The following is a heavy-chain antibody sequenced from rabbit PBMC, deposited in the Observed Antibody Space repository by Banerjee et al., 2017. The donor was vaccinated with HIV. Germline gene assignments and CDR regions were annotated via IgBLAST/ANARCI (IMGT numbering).Heavy chain of an antibody. D-gene: IGHD4-2*01. CDR3: ARDRDWTLDL. J-gene: IGHJ3*01. Sequence: QSLEESGGDLVKPGASLTLTCTASGFSLSIYEMCWVRQAPGKGLEWIACIYAGSSGSTYYASWAKGRFTISKTSSTTVTLQMTSLTAADTATYFCARDRDWTLDLWGQGTLVTVS. CDR2: IYAGSSGST. V-gene: IGHV1S40*01. CDR1: GFSLSIYE.